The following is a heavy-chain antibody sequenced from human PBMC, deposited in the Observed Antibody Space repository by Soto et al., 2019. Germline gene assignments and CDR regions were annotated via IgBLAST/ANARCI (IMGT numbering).Heavy chain of an antibody. CDR3: AKDRRYTYDNDAFDI. CDR2: ISYHGNDR. CDR1: GFSFSTYG. J-gene: IGHJ3*02. D-gene: IGHD5-18*01. Sequence: GGSLRLSCAASGFSFSTYGMHWVRQAPGKGLEWVAVISYHGNDRYYADSVRGRFTISRDDSKNTLYLQMNILRTEDTAVYYCAKDRRYTYDNDAFDIWGRGTMVTVSS. V-gene: IGHV3-30*18.